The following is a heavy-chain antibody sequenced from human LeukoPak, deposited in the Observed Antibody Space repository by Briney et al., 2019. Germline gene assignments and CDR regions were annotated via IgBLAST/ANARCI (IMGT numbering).Heavy chain of an antibody. CDR2: ISYDGSNK. V-gene: IGHV3-30-3*01. D-gene: IGHD2-2*01. CDR3: ARGGCSSTSCYADRFDY. Sequence: GGSLRLSCAASGFTFSSYAMHWVRQAPGKGLEWVAVISYDGSNKYYADSVKGRFTISRDNSKNTLYLQMNSLRAEGTAVYYCARGGCSSTSCYADRFDYWGQGTLVTVSS. J-gene: IGHJ4*02. CDR1: GFTFSSYA.